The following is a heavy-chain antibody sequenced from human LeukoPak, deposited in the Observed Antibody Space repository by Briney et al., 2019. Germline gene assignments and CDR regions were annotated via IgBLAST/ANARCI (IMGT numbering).Heavy chain of an antibody. Sequence: GGSLRLSCAASGFTFSSYAMSWVRQAPGKGLGWVSAISGSGGSTYYADSVKGRFTISRDNSKNTLYLQMNSLRAEDTAVYCCAKDVSRYCSSTSCYADYWGQGTLVTVSS. CDR1: GFTFSSYA. V-gene: IGHV3-23*01. CDR2: ISGSGGST. D-gene: IGHD2-2*01. CDR3: AKDVSRYCSSTSCYADY. J-gene: IGHJ4*02.